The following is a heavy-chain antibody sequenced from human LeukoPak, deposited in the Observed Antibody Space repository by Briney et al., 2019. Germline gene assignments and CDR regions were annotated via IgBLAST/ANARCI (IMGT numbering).Heavy chain of an antibody. CDR3: VAVTYTNYDDFDY. D-gene: IGHD4-11*01. J-gene: IGHJ4*02. Sequence: ASVKVSCKASGYMFTAYYIHWVRQAPGQGLEWMGWINPNSGGTNYAQKFQGRVTMTRDTSITTAYMELSSLRSDDTAVYYCVAVTYTNYDDFDYWGQGTLVTVSS. CDR1: GYMFTAYY. CDR2: INPNSGGT. V-gene: IGHV1-2*02.